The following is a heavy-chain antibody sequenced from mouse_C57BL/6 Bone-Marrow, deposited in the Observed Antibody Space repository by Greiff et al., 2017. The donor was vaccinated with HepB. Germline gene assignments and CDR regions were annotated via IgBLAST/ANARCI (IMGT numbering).Heavy chain of an antibody. CDR3: ARSGYDGYYVPWYFDV. CDR2: IDPSDSYT. CDR1: GYTFTSYW. V-gene: IGHV1-69*01. Sequence: VQLQQPGAELVMPGASVKLSCKASGYTFTSYWMHWVKQRPGQGLEWIGEIDPSDSYTNYNQKFKGKSTLTVDKSSSTAYMQLSSLTSEDSAVYYCARSGYDGYYVPWYFDVWGTGTTVTVSS. J-gene: IGHJ1*03. D-gene: IGHD2-3*01.